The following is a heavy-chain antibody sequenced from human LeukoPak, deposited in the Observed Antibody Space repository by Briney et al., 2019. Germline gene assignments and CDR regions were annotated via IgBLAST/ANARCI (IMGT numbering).Heavy chain of an antibody. CDR1: GYTFTSYY. V-gene: IGHV1-46*03. D-gene: IGHD3-10*01. Sequence: GASVKVSCKASGYTFTSYYMHWVRQAPGQGLEWMGIINPSGGSTIYAQKFQGRVTMTRDTSTSTVYMELSSLRSEDTAVYYCAREPPGYAFDIWGQGTVVTVSS. J-gene: IGHJ3*02. CDR2: INPSGGST. CDR3: AREPPGYAFDI.